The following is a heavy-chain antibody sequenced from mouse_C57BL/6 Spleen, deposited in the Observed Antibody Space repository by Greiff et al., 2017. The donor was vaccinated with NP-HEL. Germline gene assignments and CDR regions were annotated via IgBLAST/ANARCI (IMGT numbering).Heavy chain of an antibody. V-gene: IGHV1-54*01. CDR3: ARFGYYPDY. J-gene: IGHJ4*01. CDR2: INSGSGGT. Sequence: QVQLQQSGAELVRPGTSVKVSCKASGYAFTNYLIEWVKQRPGQGLEWIGVINSGSGGTNYNEKFKGKATLTADKSSSTAYMQLSSLTSEDSAVYFCARFGYYPDYWGQGTSVTVSS. D-gene: IGHD2-3*01. CDR1: GYAFTNYL.